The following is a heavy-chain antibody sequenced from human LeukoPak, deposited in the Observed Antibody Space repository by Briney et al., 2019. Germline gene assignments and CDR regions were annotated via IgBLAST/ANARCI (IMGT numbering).Heavy chain of an antibody. CDR1: GGSISSYY. CDR2: IYTSGST. D-gene: IGHD4-11*01. Sequence: PSETLSLTCTVSGGSISSYYWSWIRQPAGKGLEWIGRIYTSGSTNYNPSLKSRVTMSVDTSKNQFPLKLSSVTAADTAVYYCARDNYSILYNWFDPWGQGTLVTVSS. V-gene: IGHV4-4*07. CDR3: ARDNYSILYNWFDP. J-gene: IGHJ5*02.